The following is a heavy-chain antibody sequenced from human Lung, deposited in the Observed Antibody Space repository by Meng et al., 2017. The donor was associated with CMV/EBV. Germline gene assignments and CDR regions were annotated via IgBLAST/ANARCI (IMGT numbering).Heavy chain of an antibody. V-gene: IGHV4-4*02. D-gene: IGHD6-19*01. CDR1: GGAISSSNW. Sequence: VQWQASGPGLVKRSGTLSLTCAVSGGAISSSNWWSWVRQPPGKGLEWIGEIYHSGSTNYNPSLKSRVTISVDKSKNQFSLKLSSVTAADTAVYYCASFPPPGKQWLVADYWGQGTLVTVSS. CDR3: ASFPPPGKQWLVADY. J-gene: IGHJ4*02. CDR2: IYHSGST.